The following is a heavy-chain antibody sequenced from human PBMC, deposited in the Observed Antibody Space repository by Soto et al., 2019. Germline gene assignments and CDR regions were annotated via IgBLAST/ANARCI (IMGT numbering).Heavy chain of an antibody. J-gene: IGHJ6*02. CDR3: ARDPSYGPYYYGMDV. V-gene: IGHV5-10-1*01. CDR2: IDPSDSYT. Sequence: GESLKISCKGSGYSFTNYWISWVCQMPGKGLEWMGRIDPSDSYTNYSPSFQGHVTISADKSISTAYLQMNSLRADDTAVYYCARDPSYGPYYYGMDVWGQGTTVTVSS. D-gene: IGHD5-18*01. CDR1: GYSFTNYW.